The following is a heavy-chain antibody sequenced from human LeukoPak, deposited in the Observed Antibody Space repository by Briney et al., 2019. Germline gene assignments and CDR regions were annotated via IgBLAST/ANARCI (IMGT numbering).Heavy chain of an antibody. J-gene: IGHJ4*02. V-gene: IGHV4-59*01. CDR1: SGSFSGYH. D-gene: IGHD5-12*01. CDR3: ARAGGYSGYASN. Sequence: SETLSLTCAVYSGSFSGYHWSWIRQPPGKGLEWIGYIYYSGTTYYNPSLKSRVTISLDTSKNKFSLNLTSVSVADTAVYYCARAGGYSGYASNWGQGTLVTVSS. CDR2: IYYSGTT.